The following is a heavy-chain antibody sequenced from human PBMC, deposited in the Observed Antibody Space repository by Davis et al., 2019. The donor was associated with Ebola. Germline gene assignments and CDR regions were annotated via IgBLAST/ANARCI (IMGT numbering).Heavy chain of an antibody. D-gene: IGHD3-9*01. Sequence: PGGTLRLSCVTSGFTFYRYELNWVRQAPGKGLEGVSFISASGSPIYYADSVKGRFTISRDTARNSVHLQMDSLRAEDTAIYYCARGPLTALDYWGQGTLVTVSS. CDR1: GFTFYRYE. V-gene: IGHV3-48*03. J-gene: IGHJ4*02. CDR3: ARGPLTALDY. CDR2: ISASGSPI.